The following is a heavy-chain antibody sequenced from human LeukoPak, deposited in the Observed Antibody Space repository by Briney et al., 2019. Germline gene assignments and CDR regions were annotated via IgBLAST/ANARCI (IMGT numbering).Heavy chain of an antibody. D-gene: IGHD3-3*01. CDR2: IYYSGDT. CDR3: ASSHPLGSNNDYYTPFDY. J-gene: IGHJ4*02. V-gene: IGHV4-59*01. Sequence: PSEILSLTCTVSGGSISNYYWSWIRQPPGKGLEWIGYIYYSGDTNYNPSLKSRVIISVDTSKNQFSLKLTSVTAADTAVYYCASSHPLGSNNDYYTPFDYWGQGALVIVSS. CDR1: GGSISNYY.